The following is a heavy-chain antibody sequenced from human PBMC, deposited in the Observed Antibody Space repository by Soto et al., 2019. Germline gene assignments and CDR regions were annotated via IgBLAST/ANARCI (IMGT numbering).Heavy chain of an antibody. D-gene: IGHD4-17*01. CDR3: ARDRGRTTVVTPYYFDY. J-gene: IGHJ4*02. CDR2: ISSSSSTI. CDR1: GFTFSSHS. V-gene: IGHV3-48*02. Sequence: EVQLVESGGGLVQPGGSLRLSCAASGFTFSSHSMNWVRQAPGKGLEWVSYISSSSSTIYYADSVKGRFTISRDNAKNSLYLQMNSLRDEDTAVYYCARDRGRTTVVTPYYFDYWGQGTLVTVSS.